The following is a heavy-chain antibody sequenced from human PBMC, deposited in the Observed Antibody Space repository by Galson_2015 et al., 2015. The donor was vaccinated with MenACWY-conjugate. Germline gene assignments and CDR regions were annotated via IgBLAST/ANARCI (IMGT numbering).Heavy chain of an antibody. Sequence: TLSLTCTVSGGFISSGGYYWSWIRQHPGKGLEWIGYIYYSGSTYYNQSLKSRVTISLDTSKNQFSLKLSSVTAADTAVYYCARGPSLVRGVNYYGLDVWGQGTTVTVSS. J-gene: IGHJ6*02. CDR3: ARGPSLVRGVNYYGLDV. CDR2: IYYSGST. V-gene: IGHV4-31*03. CDR1: GGFISSGGYY. D-gene: IGHD3-10*01.